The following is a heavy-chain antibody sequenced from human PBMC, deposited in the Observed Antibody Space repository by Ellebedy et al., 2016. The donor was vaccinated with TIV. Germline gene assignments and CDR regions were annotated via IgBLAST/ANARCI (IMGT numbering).Heavy chain of an antibody. CDR1: GGSISSGGYY. J-gene: IGHJ4*02. CDR3: ARRPYSSSWSPSY. D-gene: IGHD6-13*01. V-gene: IGHV4-31*03. CDR2: IYYSGST. Sequence: SETLSLTCTVSGGSISSGGYYWSWIRQHPGKGLEWIGYIYYSGSTYYNPSLKSRVTISVDTSKNQFSLKLSSVTAADTAVYYCARRPYSSSWSPSYWGQGTLVTVSS.